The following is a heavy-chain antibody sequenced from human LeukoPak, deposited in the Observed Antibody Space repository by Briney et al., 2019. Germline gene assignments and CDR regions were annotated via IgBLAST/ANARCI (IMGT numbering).Heavy chain of an antibody. CDR1: GFTFGDYS. D-gene: IGHD3-10*01. J-gene: IGHJ4*02. CDR2: IHWTGGIV. V-gene: IGHV3-9*01. Sequence: PGGSLRLSCAGSGFTFGDYSMHRVRHAPGKGLEWISGIHWTGGIVAYAASVKGRFTISRDNAKNSLYLEMNSLKPEDTALYYCAKLMVGGLTKSPFDSWGQGTLVTVSS. CDR3: AKLMVGGLTKSPFDS.